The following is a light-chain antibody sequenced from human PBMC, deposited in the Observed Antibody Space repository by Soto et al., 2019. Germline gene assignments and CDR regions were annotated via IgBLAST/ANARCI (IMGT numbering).Light chain of an antibody. V-gene: IGLV2-11*01. CDR2: DVS. J-gene: IGLJ2*01. CDR3: CSYAGSYTFV. CDR1: SSDVGGYNH. Sequence: QSVLTQPRSVSGSPGQSVTISCTGTSSDVGGYNHVSWYQQHPGKAPKYMIYDVSKRPSGVPDRFSGSKSGNTASLTISGLQAEDESDYYCCSYAGSYTFVFGGRTKLTVL.